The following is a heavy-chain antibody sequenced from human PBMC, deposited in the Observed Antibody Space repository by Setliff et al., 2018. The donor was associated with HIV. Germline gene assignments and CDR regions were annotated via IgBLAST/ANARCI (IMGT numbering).Heavy chain of an antibody. CDR3: AIDMVGGWLRPMPDF. V-gene: IGHV1-24*01. Sequence: GASVKVSCKVSGFTLREVSMHWVRQAPGKGLEWMGYFDPEDGETVYAQKFQGRVTMTEDTSTNTAYMELSGLRSVDTAVYYCAIDMVGGWLRPMPDFWGQGALVTVSS. J-gene: IGHJ4*02. D-gene: IGHD2-2*01. CDR1: GFTLREVS. CDR2: FDPEDGET.